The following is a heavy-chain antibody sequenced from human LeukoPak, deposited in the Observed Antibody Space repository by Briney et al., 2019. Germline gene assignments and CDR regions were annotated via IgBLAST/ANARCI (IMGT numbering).Heavy chain of an antibody. CDR2: IRSSSSTI. V-gene: IGHV3-48*02. Sequence: GGSLRLVCAASGFSFSGYGMSWVRQARGEGREWVSSIRSSSSTIYYADSVNGRFTISRDDAKNSLYLQMNSLRDEDTAVYYCAREASAAYYDSSGYYQGAFDIWGQGTMVTVSS. CDR1: GFSFSGYG. J-gene: IGHJ3*02. CDR3: AREASAAYYDSSGYYQGAFDI. D-gene: IGHD3-22*01.